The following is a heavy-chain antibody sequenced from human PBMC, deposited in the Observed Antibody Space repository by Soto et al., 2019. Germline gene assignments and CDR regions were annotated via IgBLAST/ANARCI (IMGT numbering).Heavy chain of an antibody. V-gene: IGHV4-59*11. CDR2: ISYSKSA. CDR1: DDSITNHY. CDR3: ARALSDYGDPFDY. J-gene: IGHJ4*02. Sequence: PSETLSLTCTVSDDSITNHYWSWIRQTPGRGLEWIGFISYSKSANYNPSLKSRVSISLDTSRNQLSLRLNSVTAADTAVYYCARALSDYGDPFDYWGQGTLITVSS. D-gene: IGHD4-17*01.